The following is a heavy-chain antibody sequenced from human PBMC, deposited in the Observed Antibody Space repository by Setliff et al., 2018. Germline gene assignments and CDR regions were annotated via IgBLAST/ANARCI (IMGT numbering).Heavy chain of an antibody. CDR3: ARGEAGYYEAFDI. CDR1: GYTFISYD. J-gene: IGHJ3*02. CDR2: IGAYNGNT. Sequence: ASVKVSCKASGYTFISYDINWVRQAPGQGLEWMGWIGAYNGNTKYAQKFQGRVTLTTETSANTAYMELRSLRSDDTAVYYCARGEAGYYEAFDIRGQGTMVPSPQ. D-gene: IGHD3-9*01. V-gene: IGHV1-18*01.